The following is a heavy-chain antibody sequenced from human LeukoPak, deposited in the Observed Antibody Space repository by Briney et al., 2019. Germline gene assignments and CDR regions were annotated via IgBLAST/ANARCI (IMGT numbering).Heavy chain of an antibody. CDR2: ISSRSSYI. CDR3: AKELRFLEWFKYFQH. V-gene: IGHV3-21*04. J-gene: IGHJ1*01. Sequence: GGSLRLSCAASGFTFSDYSMNWVRQAPGKGLEWVSSISSRSSYIYYADSVKGRFTISRDNSKNTLYLQMNSLRAEDTAVYYCAKELRFLEWFKYFQHWGQGTLVTVSS. D-gene: IGHD3-3*01. CDR1: GFTFSDYS.